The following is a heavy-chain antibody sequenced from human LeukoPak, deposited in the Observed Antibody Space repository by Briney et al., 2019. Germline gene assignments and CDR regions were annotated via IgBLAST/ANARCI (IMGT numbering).Heavy chain of an antibody. D-gene: IGHD2-2*01. CDR2: INPHNGDT. V-gene: IGHV1-2*02. CDR3: ARDNIAEVPTALSYNWFDP. J-gene: IGHJ5*02. CDR1: GYTLTGYY. Sequence: GASVKVSCKASGYTLTGYYIHWLRQAPGQRPEWMGWINPHNGDTNYRQTFQGRVTMTSDTSISTVYMELNRLTFDDTAVYFCARDNIAEVPTALSYNWFDPWGQGTLVTVSS.